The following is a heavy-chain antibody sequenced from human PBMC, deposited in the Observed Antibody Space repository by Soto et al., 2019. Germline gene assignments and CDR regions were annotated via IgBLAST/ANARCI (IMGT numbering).Heavy chain of an antibody. CDR1: GGTFSSYA. Sequence: SVKVSCKASGGTFSSYAISWVRQAPGQGLEWMGGIIPIFGTANYAQKFQGRVTITADESTSTAYMELSSLRSEDTAVYYCARMYYYDSSGYDHDAFDIWGQGTMVTVSS. CDR3: ARMYYYDSSGYDHDAFDI. J-gene: IGHJ3*02. D-gene: IGHD3-22*01. V-gene: IGHV1-69*13. CDR2: IIPIFGTA.